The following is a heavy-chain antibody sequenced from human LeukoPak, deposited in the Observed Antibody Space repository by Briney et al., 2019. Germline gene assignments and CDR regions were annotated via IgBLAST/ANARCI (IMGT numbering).Heavy chain of an antibody. J-gene: IGHJ4*02. CDR3: PPEGWRGGRNCDY. CDR1: GYTFTSYY. Sequence: ASVKVSCKPSGYTFTSYYMHWLRQAPAQGLERMGIINPSGCSTSYAQQFHGRVTMTKDTSTSTVYMQLSSPISEAPAHYYCPPEGWRGGRNCDYGAQGTGVSVSS. D-gene: IGHD2-15*01. V-gene: IGHV1-46*01. CDR2: INPSGCST.